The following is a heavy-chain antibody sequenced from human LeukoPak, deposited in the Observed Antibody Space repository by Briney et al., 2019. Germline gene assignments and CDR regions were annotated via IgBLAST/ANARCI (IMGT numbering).Heavy chain of an antibody. CDR1: GFTFSSYE. Sequence: GGSLRLSCAASGFTFSSYEMNWVRQAPGKGLEWVSYISSSGSTIYYADSVKGRFTISRDNAKNSLYLQMNSLRAEDTAVYYCARDILTRYYGWRNFDYWGQGTLVTVSS. D-gene: IGHD3-9*01. CDR2: ISSSGSTI. J-gene: IGHJ4*02. CDR3: ARDILTRYYGWRNFDY. V-gene: IGHV3-48*03.